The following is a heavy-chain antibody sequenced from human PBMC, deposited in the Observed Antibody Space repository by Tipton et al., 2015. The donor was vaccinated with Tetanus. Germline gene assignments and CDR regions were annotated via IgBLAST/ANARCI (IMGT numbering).Heavy chain of an antibody. CDR1: GDSITTGDYY. J-gene: IGHJ3*02. Sequence: TLSLTCTVSGDSITTGDYYWGWIRQPPGKGLEWIGYIYHTENTFYNPSLKSRLTFSVDTSKSQFSLKLSSATAADTAVYYCAGWELLNWNAFDIWGQGTGVTVSA. V-gene: IGHV4-30-4*01. D-gene: IGHD2-15*01. CDR3: AGWELLNWNAFDI. CDR2: IYHTENT.